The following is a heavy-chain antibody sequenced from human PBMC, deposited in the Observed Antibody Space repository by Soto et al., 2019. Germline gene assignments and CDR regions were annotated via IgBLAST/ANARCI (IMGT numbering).Heavy chain of an antibody. CDR3: ARATSFSGHHGY. CDR1: GGSFSRGGYY. J-gene: IGHJ4*02. CDR2: IYYSGST. Sequence: QLQLQESGPGLVKPSQTLSLACTVSGGSFSRGGYYWSWIRQLPGKGVEWIGYIYYSGSTYYNPSLKSRFTISLDTSKNQFSLKLSAVTAADTAVYYCARATSFSGHHGYWGQGTLVTVSS. V-gene: IGHV4-31*03. D-gene: IGHD2-8*02.